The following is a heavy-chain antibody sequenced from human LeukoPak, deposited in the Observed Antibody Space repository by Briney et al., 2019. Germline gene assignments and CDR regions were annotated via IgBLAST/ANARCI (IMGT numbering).Heavy chain of an antibody. J-gene: IGHJ4*02. V-gene: IGHV3-15*01. CDR2: IKSETAGGTT. D-gene: IGHD3-22*01. CDR1: PCTFNNAW. CDR3: KKYYDSSGSHPNRNFDY. Sequence: PGGSLRLSCAAPPCTFNNAWMSWIRQAPGKGLEWVGRIKSETAGGTTDFAAPVKGRFTISRDDSKNTLYLEMNSLKTEDTAVYFCKKYYDSSGSHPNRNFDYWGQGTLVTVSS.